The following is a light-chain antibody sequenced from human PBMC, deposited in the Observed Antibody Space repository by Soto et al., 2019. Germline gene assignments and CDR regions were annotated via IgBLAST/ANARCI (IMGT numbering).Light chain of an antibody. Sequence: QSVLTQPASVSGSPGQSTTISCTGTSSDVGSYNYVSWYQQHPGKAPKLMIYEVSNRPSGVSNRFSGSKSGNTASLTISGLQAEDEADYYCISYTGSTSWVFGGGTKLTVL. J-gene: IGLJ3*02. CDR1: SSDVGSYNY. CDR2: EVS. V-gene: IGLV2-14*01. CDR3: ISYTGSTSWV.